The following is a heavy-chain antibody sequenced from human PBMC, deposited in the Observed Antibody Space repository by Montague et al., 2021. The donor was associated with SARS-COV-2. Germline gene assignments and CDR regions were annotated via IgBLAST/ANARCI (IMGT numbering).Heavy chain of an antibody. CDR1: IRSSTYY. D-gene: IGHD3-10*01. V-gene: IGHV4-39*01. CDR3: ARHSGGSEVSGLDY. J-gene: IGHJ4*02. Sequence: SETLSPTCTVSIRSSTYYWAWIRQPPGKGLEWMECIYPVGKMFYNSSLPSLITRSIDTSENQFSLFLNSVTAADTAVYYCARHSGGSEVSGLDYWGQGTLVTVSS. CDR2: IYPVGKM.